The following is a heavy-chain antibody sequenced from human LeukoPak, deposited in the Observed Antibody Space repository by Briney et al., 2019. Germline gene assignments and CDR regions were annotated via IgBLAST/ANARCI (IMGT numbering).Heavy chain of an antibody. J-gene: IGHJ4*02. Sequence: GGSLRLSCAASGFTFSSCAMSWVRQAPGKGLEWVSAISDSGAYTYYADSVKGRFTISRDNSKNTLYLQMNSLRAEDTAGYYCASGDYYDSSGYYYGYFDYWGQGTLVTVSS. CDR3: ASGDYYDSSGYYYGYFDY. V-gene: IGHV3-23*01. CDR1: GFTFSSCA. CDR2: ISDSGAYT. D-gene: IGHD3-22*01.